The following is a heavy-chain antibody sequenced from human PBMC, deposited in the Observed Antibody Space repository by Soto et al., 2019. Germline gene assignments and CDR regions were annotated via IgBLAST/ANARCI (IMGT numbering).Heavy chain of an antibody. CDR2: IKQDGSEK. Sequence: PGGSLRLSCAASGFTFSSYWMSWVRQAPGKGLEWVANIKQDGSEKYYVDSVKGRFTISRDNAKNSLYLQMNSLRAEDTAVYYCARVLLWFGDFYYFDYWGQGTLVTVSS. J-gene: IGHJ4*02. V-gene: IGHV3-7*03. CDR3: ARVLLWFGDFYYFDY. CDR1: GFTFSSYW. D-gene: IGHD3-10*01.